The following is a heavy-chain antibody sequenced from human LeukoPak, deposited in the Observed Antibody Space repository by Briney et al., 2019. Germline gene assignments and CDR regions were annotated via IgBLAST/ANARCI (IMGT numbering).Heavy chain of an antibody. V-gene: IGHV3-15*01. Sequence: GGSPRLSCVGSGFTFSDAWMSWVRQAPGKGLEWVGRIKSKSDGGTIDYAAPVKGRFTISRDDSRNTLYLQMNSLKTEDTAVYHCTTRRQDGWWGQGTLVTVS. CDR3: TTRRQDGW. CDR2: IKSKSDGGTI. CDR1: GFTFSDAW. D-gene: IGHD2-15*01. J-gene: IGHJ4*02.